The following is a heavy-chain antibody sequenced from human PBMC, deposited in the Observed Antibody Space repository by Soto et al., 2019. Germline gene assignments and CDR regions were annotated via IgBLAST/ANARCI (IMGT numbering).Heavy chain of an antibody. CDR2: IYHSGST. J-gene: IGHJ6*02. CDR3: ASNIVVVAATDYYYYGMVV. Sequence: SETLSLTCAVSGGSISSSNWWSWVRQPPGKGLEWIGEIYHSGSTNYNPSLKSRVTISVDKSKNQFSLKLSSVTAADTAVYYCASNIVVVAATDYYYYGMVVWGQGTTVTVSS. V-gene: IGHV4-4*02. CDR1: GGSISSSNW. D-gene: IGHD2-15*01.